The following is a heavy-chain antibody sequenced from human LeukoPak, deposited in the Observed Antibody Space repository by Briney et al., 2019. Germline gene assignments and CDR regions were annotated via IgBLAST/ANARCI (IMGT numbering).Heavy chain of an antibody. CDR3: ARSGTPIVVVPAAGYYYYYMDV. D-gene: IGHD2-2*01. CDR1: GYTFTGYY. V-gene: IGHV1-2*02. CDR2: INPNSGGT. J-gene: IGHJ6*03. Sequence: ASVKVSCKASGYTFTGYYMHWVRQAPGQGLEWMGWINPNSGGTNYAQKFQGRVTMTRDTSISTAYMELSRLRSDDTAVYYCARSGTPIVVVPAAGYYYYYMDVWGKGTTVTISS.